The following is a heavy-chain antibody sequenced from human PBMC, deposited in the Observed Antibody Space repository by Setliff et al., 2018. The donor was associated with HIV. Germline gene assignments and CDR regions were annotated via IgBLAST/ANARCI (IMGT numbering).Heavy chain of an antibody. CDR3: ATGTMVRLIGVYHMDV. V-gene: IGHV4-34*01. CDR1: GGSFSDYY. CDR2: INHSGSS. D-gene: IGHD3-10*01. J-gene: IGHJ6*03. Sequence: PSETLSLTCAVYGGSFSDYYWTWIRQPPGKGLEWIGEINHSGSSNYNPSLKSRVTISVDKSNNQFSLKMNYVTAADAALYYCATGTMVRLIGVYHMDVWGKGTPVTVS.